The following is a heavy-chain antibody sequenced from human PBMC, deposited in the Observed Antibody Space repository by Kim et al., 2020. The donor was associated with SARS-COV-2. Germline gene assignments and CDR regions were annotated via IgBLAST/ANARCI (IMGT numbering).Heavy chain of an antibody. CDR1: GHTFSGNY. CDR2: IDANSGDT. CDR3: VSGYDSFSLDF. J-gene: IGHJ4*02. V-gene: IGHV1-2*06. Sequence: ASVKVSCEASGHTFSGNYIHWVRQAPGQRLEWMGRIDANSGDTDYAKRSQGRVAMTVDTSISIAYMELRSLRADDTAVYFCVSGYDSFSLDFWGQGTLVT. D-gene: IGHD5-12*01.